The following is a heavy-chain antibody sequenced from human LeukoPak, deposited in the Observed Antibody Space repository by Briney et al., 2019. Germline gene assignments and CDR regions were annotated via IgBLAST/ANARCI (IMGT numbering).Heavy chain of an antibody. CDR2: INPNSGGT. CDR1: GYTFTGYY. Sequence: GASVKVSCKASGYTFTGYYMHWVRQAPGQGLEWMGWINPNSGGTNYAQKFQGRVTMTRDTSISTAYMELSRLRSDDTAVYYCARVRGGSSWSYDAFDIWGQGTMVTVFS. J-gene: IGHJ3*02. V-gene: IGHV1-2*02. CDR3: ARVRGGSSWSYDAFDI. D-gene: IGHD6-13*01.